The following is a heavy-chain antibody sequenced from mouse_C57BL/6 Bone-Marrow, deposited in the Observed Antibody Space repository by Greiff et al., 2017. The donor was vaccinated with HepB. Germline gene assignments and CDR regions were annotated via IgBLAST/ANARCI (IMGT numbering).Heavy chain of an antibody. CDR1: GYTFTSYW. CDR3: ASDYYVSSYWYFDV. CDR2: IDPSDSYT. D-gene: IGHD1-1*01. J-gene: IGHJ1*03. Sequence: VQLQQPGAELVKPGASVKLSCKASGYTFTSYWMQWVKQRPGQGLEWIGEIDPSDSYTNYNQKCKGKATLTVDTSSSTAYMQLSSLTSEDSAVYYCASDYYVSSYWYFDVWGTGTTVTVSS. V-gene: IGHV1-50*01.